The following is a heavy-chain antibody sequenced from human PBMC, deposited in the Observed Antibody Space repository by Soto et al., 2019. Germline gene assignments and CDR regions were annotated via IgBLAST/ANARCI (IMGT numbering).Heavy chain of an antibody. CDR1: GYTFTGYY. J-gene: IGHJ5*02. CDR3: ARDLRGYYGSGSYYNGPPWFDP. V-gene: IGHV1-2*04. CDR2: INPNSGGT. D-gene: IGHD3-10*01. Sequence: ASVKVSCKASGYTFTGYYMHWVRQAPGQGLEWMGWINPNSGGTNYAQKFQGWVTMTRDTSISTAYMELSRLRSDDTAVYYCARDLRGYYGSGSYYNGPPWFDPWGQGTLVTVSS.